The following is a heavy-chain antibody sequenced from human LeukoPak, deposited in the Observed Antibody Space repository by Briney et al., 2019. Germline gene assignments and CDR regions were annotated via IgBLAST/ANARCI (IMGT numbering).Heavy chain of an antibody. J-gene: IGHJ4*02. CDR3: AKRLSYSSYGYD. Sequence: PGGSLRLSCAASGFTFSSYAMSWVRQAPGKGLEWVSAISGSGGSTYYADSVKGRFTISRDNCKNTLYLQMNSLRAEDTAVYYCAKRLSYSSYGYDWGQGTLVTVSS. D-gene: IGHD5-18*01. V-gene: IGHV3-23*01. CDR2: ISGSGGST. CDR1: GFTFSSYA.